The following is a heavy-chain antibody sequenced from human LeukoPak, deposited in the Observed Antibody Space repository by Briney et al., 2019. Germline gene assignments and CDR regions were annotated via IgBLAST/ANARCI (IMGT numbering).Heavy chain of an antibody. D-gene: IGHD1-26*01. CDR2: ISGSGVTT. CDR1: GFTFSDYA. V-gene: IGHV3-23*01. Sequence: GGSLRLSCAASGFTFSDYAMSWVRLAPGEGLEWVSAISGSGVTTYHVDSVKGRFTISRDSSKNTLYLQMNSLRAEDTAVYYCAKAKVGATNDAFDIWGQGTMVTVSS. CDR3: AKAKVGATNDAFDI. J-gene: IGHJ3*02.